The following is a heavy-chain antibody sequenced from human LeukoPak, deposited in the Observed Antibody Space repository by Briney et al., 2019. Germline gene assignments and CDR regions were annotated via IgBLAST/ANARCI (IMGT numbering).Heavy chain of an antibody. J-gene: IGHJ4*02. Sequence: PGGSLRLSCAASRFTVSSNYMSWVRQAPGKGLEWVSVIYSGGSTYYADSVKGRFTISRHNSKNTLYLQMNSLRAEDTAVYYCARGLVEAGYCSGGSCYSPGYWGQGTLVTVSS. CDR1: RFTVSSNY. CDR3: ARGLVEAGYCSGGSCYSPGY. V-gene: IGHV3-53*04. D-gene: IGHD2-15*01. CDR2: IYSGGST.